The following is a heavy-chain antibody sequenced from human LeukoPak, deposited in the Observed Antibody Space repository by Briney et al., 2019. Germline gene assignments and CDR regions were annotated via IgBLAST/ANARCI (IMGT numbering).Heavy chain of an antibody. V-gene: IGHV3-66*02. Sequence: PGGSLRLSCAAPGFTVSSNYMSWVRQAPGKGLEWVSVIYSGGSTYYADSVKGRFTISRDNSKNTLYLQMNSLRAEDTAVYYCAREEGKQWLAFDYWGQGTLVTVSS. D-gene: IGHD6-19*01. J-gene: IGHJ4*02. CDR1: GFTVSSNY. CDR2: IYSGGST. CDR3: AREEGKQWLAFDY.